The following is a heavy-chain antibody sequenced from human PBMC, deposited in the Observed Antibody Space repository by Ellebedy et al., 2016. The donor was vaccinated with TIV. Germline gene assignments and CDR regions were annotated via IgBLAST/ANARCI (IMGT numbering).Heavy chain of an antibody. Sequence: ASVKVSCXASGYTFTSYGISWVRQAPGQGLEWMGWISAYNGNTNYAQKLQGRVTMTTDTSTSTAYMELRSLRSDDTAVYYCARDYGYYYDSSGPNSYWGQGTLVTVSS. D-gene: IGHD3-22*01. CDR3: ARDYGYYYDSSGPNSY. CDR1: GYTFTSYG. J-gene: IGHJ4*02. V-gene: IGHV1-18*01. CDR2: ISAYNGNT.